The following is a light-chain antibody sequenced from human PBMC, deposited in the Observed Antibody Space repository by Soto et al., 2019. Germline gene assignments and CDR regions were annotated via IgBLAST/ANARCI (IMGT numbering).Light chain of an antibody. CDR2: EVS. CDR1: SSDVGGYSY. V-gene: IGLV2-8*01. CDR3: SSYARNRDIL. J-gene: IGLJ3*02. Sequence: QSALTQPPSASGSPGQSVAISCTGTSSDVGGYSYVSWYRQHPGKAPKLMIYEVSKRPSGVPDRFSGSKSGNTASLTVSGLQAEDEADYYCSSYARNRDILFGGGTKVTVL.